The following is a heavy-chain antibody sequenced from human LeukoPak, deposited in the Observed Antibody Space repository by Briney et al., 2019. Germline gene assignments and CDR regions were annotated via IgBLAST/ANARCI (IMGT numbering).Heavy chain of an antibody. J-gene: IGHJ5*02. Sequence: ASVKVSCKTSGYTFSTYEINWVRQAAGQGLEWMGWMHPNSGDTDYAQKFQGRVTMTRDTSINTVYMELSSLRSEDTAVYYCTRGPRNDPWGQGTLVTASS. CDR1: GYTFSTYE. CDR2: MHPNSGDT. D-gene: IGHD1-14*01. CDR3: TRGPRNDP. V-gene: IGHV1-8*01.